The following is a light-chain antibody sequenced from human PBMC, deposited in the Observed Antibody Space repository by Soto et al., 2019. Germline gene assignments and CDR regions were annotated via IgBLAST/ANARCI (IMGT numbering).Light chain of an antibody. CDR3: QQYDTVPYT. V-gene: IGKV1-33*01. Sequence: DIQMTQSPSSLSASVGDRVTITCQASQDISNHLNWYQQKPGKAPKLLIYDASNLETGVPSRFSGSVSGTDFTFTISSLQPEDIAAYYCQQYDTVPYTFGQGAKLAIK. J-gene: IGKJ2*01. CDR1: QDISNH. CDR2: DAS.